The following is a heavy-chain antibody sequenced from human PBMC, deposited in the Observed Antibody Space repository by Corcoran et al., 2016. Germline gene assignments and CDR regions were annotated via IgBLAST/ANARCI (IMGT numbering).Heavy chain of an antibody. CDR2: IKQDGSEK. CDR3: AKHPVTDYYYYCMDV. J-gene: IGHJ6*02. CDR1: GFTFSSYW. D-gene: IGHD4-4*01. V-gene: IGHV3-7*01. Sequence: EVQLVESGGGLVQPGGSLRLSCAASGFTFSSYWMSWVRQAPGKGLEWVANIKQDGSEKYYVDSVKGRFTISRDNTKNSLYLQMNSLRAEDTAVYYCAKHPVTDYYYYCMDVWGQGTTVTVSS.